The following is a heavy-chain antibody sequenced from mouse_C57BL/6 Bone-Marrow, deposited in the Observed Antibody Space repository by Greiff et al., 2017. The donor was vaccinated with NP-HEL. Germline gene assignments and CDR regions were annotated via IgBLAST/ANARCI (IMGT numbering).Heavy chain of an antibody. CDR2: IYPGDGDT. Sequence: VKLMESGPELVKPGASVKISCKASGYAFSSSWMNWVKQRPGKGLEWIGRIYPGDGDTNYNGKFKGKATLTADKSSSTAYMQLSSLTSEDSAVYYCARSELWDWYFDVWGTGTTVTVSS. J-gene: IGHJ1*03. V-gene: IGHV1-82*01. CDR3: ARSELWDWYFDV. D-gene: IGHD1-1*02. CDR1: GYAFSSSW.